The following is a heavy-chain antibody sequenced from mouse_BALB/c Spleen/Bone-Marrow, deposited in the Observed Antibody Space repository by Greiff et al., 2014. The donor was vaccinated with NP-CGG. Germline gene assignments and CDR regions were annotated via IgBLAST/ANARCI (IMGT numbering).Heavy chain of an antibody. CDR2: IQYSGST. CDR1: GYSITSGYS. D-gene: IGHD2-3*01. V-gene: IGHV3-1*02. CDR3: ARRGSIYDGYLDY. J-gene: IGHJ2*01. Sequence: VQLQQPGPDLVKPSQSLSLTCTVTGYSITSGYSWHWIRQFPGNKLEWMGYIQYSGSTNYNPSLKSRISITRDTSKNQFFLQLNSVTTEDTATYYCARRGSIYDGYLDYWGQGTTLTVSP.